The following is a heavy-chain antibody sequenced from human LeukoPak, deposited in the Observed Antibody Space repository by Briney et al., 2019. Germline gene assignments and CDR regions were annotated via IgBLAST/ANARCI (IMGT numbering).Heavy chain of an antibody. D-gene: IGHD6-13*01. J-gene: IGHJ4*02. V-gene: IGHV3-11*04. Sequence: PGGPLRLSWAPSGLTFMDYSRSGIGQAPGKGLEGVSYISTSGSTIYYADSVKGRFTISRDNAKNSLYLQMNSLRAEDTAVYYCASGYSKYYFDYWGQGTLVTVSS. CDR2: ISTSGSTI. CDR3: ASGYSKYYFDY. CDR1: GLTFMDYS.